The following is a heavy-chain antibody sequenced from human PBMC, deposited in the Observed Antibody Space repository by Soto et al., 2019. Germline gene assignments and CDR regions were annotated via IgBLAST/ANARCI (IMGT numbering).Heavy chain of an antibody. D-gene: IGHD4-17*01. CDR2: INAGNGNT. J-gene: IGHJ2*01. CDR3: ARVSYHGDYDPYWYFDL. CDR1: GYTFTSYA. Sequence: GASMKVSCKASGYTFTSYAMHWVRQAPGQRLEWMGWINAGNGNTKYSQKFQGRVTITRDTSASTAYMELSSLRSEDTAVYYCARVSYHGDYDPYWYFDLWGRGTLVTVSS. V-gene: IGHV1-3*01.